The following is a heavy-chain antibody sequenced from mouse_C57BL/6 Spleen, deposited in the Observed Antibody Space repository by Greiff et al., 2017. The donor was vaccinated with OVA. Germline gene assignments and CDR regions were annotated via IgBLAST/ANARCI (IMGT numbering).Heavy chain of an antibody. V-gene: IGHV1-64*01. J-gene: IGHJ4*01. CDR2: IHPNSGST. CDR1: GYTFTSYW. Sequence: VQLQQPGAELVKPGASVKLSCKASGYTFTSYWMHWVKQRPGQGLVWIGMIHPNSGSTNYNEKFKSKATLTVDTSSSTDYMKLSSLTSEDSAVYYCARYDYDGYYYAMDYWGQGTSVTVSS. D-gene: IGHD2-4*01. CDR3: ARYDYDGYYYAMDY.